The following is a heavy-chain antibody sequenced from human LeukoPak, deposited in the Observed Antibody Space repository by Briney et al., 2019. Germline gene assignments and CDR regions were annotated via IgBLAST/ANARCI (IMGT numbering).Heavy chain of an antibody. V-gene: IGHV3-48*02. CDR3: AREGLGSLEWFLYGMDV. Sequence: PGGSLRLSCAASGFTFSSYSMNWVRQAPGKGLEWVSYIRSSSSTIYYADSVKGRFTISRDNAKNSLYPQMNSLRDEDTAVYYCAREGLGSLEWFLYGMDVWGQGTTVTVSS. CDR2: IRSSSSTI. CDR1: GFTFSSYS. D-gene: IGHD3-3*01. J-gene: IGHJ6*02.